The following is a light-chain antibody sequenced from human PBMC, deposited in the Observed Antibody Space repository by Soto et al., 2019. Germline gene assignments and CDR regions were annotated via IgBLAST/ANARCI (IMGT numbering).Light chain of an antibody. CDR3: QTYDNSVRGMI. J-gene: IGLJ2*01. CDR1: TSNIGTGYD. V-gene: IGLV1-40*01. Sequence: QSVLTQPPSVSGAPGQTITISCTGSTSNIGTGYDVHWYQHLPGAAPKLLIYGDTYRASGVPDRFSGSKSDTSASLVITGLQAEDEADYYCQTYDNSVRGMILGGGTKLTVL. CDR2: GDT.